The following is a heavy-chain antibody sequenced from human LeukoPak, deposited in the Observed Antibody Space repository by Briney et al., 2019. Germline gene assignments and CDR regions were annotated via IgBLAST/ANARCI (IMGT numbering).Heavy chain of an antibody. V-gene: IGHV3-21*01. J-gene: IGHJ3*02. CDR1: GGTFSSYS. CDR3: ARGGGIAVVKRAFDI. D-gene: IGHD6-19*01. CDR2: ISSSSSYI. Sequence: SCKASGGTFSSYSMNWVRQAPGKGLEWVSSISSSSSYIYYADSVKGRFTISRDNSKNSLYLQMNSLRAEDTAVYYCARGGGIAVVKRAFDIWGQGTMVTVSS.